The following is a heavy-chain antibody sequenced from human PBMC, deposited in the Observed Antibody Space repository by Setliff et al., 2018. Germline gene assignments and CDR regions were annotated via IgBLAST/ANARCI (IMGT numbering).Heavy chain of an antibody. CDR2: INSGGSLI. Sequence: PGGSLRLPCAASGFTLSSYWMHWVRQVPGKGLVWVSRINSGGSLIYYADSVKGRFTISRDNAKSSLYLQMNSLRAEDTAVYYCARDLIRGAPNWFDPWGQGTLVTVSS. V-gene: IGHV3-74*01. CDR3: ARDLIRGAPNWFDP. J-gene: IGHJ5*02. D-gene: IGHD3-10*01. CDR1: GFTLSSYW.